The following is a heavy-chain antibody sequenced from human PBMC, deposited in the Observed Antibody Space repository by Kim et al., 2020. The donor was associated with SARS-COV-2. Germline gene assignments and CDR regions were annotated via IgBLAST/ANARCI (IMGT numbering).Heavy chain of an antibody. J-gene: IGHJ3*02. Sequence: SETLSLTCTVSGGSISSSSHYWGWIRQPPGKGLEWIGSIYYGGSTYYNPSLKSRVTISVDTSKNHFSLKLNSVTAADTAVYNCARGPDYGSESYDALDIWGQGTMVTVS. CDR1: GGSISSSSHY. CDR2: IYYGGST. CDR3: ARGPDYGSESYDALDI. V-gene: IGHV4-39*02. D-gene: IGHD3-10*01.